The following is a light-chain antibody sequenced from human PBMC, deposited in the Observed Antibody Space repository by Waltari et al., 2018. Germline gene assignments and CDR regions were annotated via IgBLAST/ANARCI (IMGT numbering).Light chain of an antibody. J-gene: IGLJ3*02. V-gene: IGLV1-40*01. CDR3: QSFDSSLSASV. CDR1: SSNFGAGYD. Sequence: QSVLTQPPSMSGAPGQKVTIPCTGGSSNFGAGYDVHWYQPFPGAAPKPLIFGNTNRASGVPGRFSGSKSGTSASLAIAGLQSEDEAVYYCQSFDSSLSASVFGGGTKLTVL. CDR2: GNT.